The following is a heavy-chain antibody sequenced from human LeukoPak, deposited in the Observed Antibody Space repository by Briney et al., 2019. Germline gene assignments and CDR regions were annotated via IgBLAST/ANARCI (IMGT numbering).Heavy chain of an antibody. J-gene: IGHJ4*02. Sequence: SETLSVTCTVSGDSISSSSYYWGWIRQPPGKGLEWIGSIYYSGSTYYNPSLKSRVTISVDTSKNQFSLKLSSVTAADTAVYYCASLILTGYHYFDYWGQGTLVTVSS. CDR1: GDSISSSSYY. CDR2: IYYSGST. D-gene: IGHD3-9*01. V-gene: IGHV4-39*07. CDR3: ASLILTGYHYFDY.